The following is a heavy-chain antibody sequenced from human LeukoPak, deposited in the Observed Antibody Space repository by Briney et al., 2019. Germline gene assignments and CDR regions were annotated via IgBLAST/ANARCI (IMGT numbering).Heavy chain of an antibody. V-gene: IGHV4-61*02. D-gene: IGHD3-22*01. Sequence: KTSETLSLTWTVSGGSISSGSYYWSWIRQPAGKGLEWIGRIYTSGSTNYNPSLKSRVTISVDTSKNQFSLKLSSVTAADTAVYYCARDHEYDSSGYYSDYWGQGTLVTVSS. CDR3: ARDHEYDSSGYYSDY. CDR2: IYTSGST. J-gene: IGHJ4*02. CDR1: GGSISSGSYY.